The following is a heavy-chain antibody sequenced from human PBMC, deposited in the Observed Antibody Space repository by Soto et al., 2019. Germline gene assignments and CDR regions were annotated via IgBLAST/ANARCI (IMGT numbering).Heavy chain of an antibody. J-gene: IGHJ4*02. V-gene: IGHV3-30*18. D-gene: IGHD6-19*01. Sequence: QVQLVASGGGVVQPGRSLRLSCAASGFTFSSYGMHWVRQAPGKWLEWVAVISYDGSNKYYADSVKGRFTISRDNSKKTLYLQMNSLRAEDTAVYYCAKDQDSSGWYGGDWGQGTLVTVSS. CDR2: ISYDGSNK. CDR3: AKDQDSSGWYGGD. CDR1: GFTFSSYG.